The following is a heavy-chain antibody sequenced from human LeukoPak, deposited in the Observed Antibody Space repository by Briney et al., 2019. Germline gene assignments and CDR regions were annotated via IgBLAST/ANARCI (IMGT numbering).Heavy chain of an antibody. Sequence: GGSLRLSCAASGFTFSSYSMSWVRRAPGKGLEWVSYIVSSSTTIYYADSVKGRFTISRDNAKNSLYLQMNSLRAEDTAVYYCANTVTTLWYFDLWGRGTLVTVSS. CDR3: ANTVTTLWYFDL. CDR1: GFTFSSYS. J-gene: IGHJ2*01. V-gene: IGHV3-48*04. D-gene: IGHD4-17*01. CDR2: IVSSSTTI.